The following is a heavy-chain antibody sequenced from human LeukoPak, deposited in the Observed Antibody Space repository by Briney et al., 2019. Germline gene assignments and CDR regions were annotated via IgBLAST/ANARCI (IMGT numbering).Heavy chain of an antibody. CDR1: GFIFSNYA. D-gene: IGHD3-3*01. J-gene: IGHJ4*02. CDR3: AKKSLWGGPFDY. Sequence: GGSLRLSCKASGFIFSNYAMSWVRQAPGKGLEWVSIITGSGGGSYYADSVKGRFTLSRDNSKNTLFLQMNSLRAEDTAVYFCAKKSLWGGPFDYWGQGTLVTVFS. CDR2: ITGSGGGS. V-gene: IGHV3-23*01.